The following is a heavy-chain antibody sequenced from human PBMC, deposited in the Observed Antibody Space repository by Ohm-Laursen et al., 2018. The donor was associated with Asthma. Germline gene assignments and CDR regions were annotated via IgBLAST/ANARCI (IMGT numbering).Heavy chain of an antibody. CDR2: INSDGSST. J-gene: IGHJ4*02. Sequence: SLRLSCSASGFTFSSYWMHWVRQAPGKGLVWVSRINSDGSSTSYADSVKGRFTISRDNAKNTLYLQMNSLRVDDTAVYYCARRPLWFLDYWGQGTLVTVSS. CDR1: GFTFSSYW. D-gene: IGHD3-10*01. CDR3: ARRPLWFLDY. V-gene: IGHV3-74*01.